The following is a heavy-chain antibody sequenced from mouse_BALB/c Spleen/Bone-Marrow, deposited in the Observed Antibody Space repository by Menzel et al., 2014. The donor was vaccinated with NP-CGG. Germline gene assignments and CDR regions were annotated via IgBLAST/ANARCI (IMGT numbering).Heavy chain of an antibody. Sequence: VKLVESGAELVKPGASVKLSCKASGYTFTSNWVHWAKQRPGQGLEWIGEIDPSDSYTNYNQKFKGKATLTVDKSSSTAYMQLSSLTSEDSAVYYCARYGGYFPWFAYWGQGTLVTVSA. V-gene: IGHV1-69*02. CDR2: IDPSDSYT. D-gene: IGHD2-3*01. J-gene: IGHJ3*01. CDR3: ARYGGYFPWFAY. CDR1: GYTFTSNW.